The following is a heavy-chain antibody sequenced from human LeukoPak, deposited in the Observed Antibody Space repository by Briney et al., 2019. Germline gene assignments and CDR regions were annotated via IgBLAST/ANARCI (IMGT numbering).Heavy chain of an antibody. D-gene: IGHD5-12*01. J-gene: IGHJ4*02. V-gene: IGHV3-21*01. CDR1: GLTFSTYT. CDR2: ISSHSSYI. Sequence: GGSLRLSCAASGLTFSTYTMNGVRQAPGKGLEWVSSISSHSSYIYYADSVKGRFTISRDNAKNSLYLQMNSLRAEDTAVYYCARGIGIVATISYYFDYWGQGTLVTVSS. CDR3: ARGIGIVATISYYFDY.